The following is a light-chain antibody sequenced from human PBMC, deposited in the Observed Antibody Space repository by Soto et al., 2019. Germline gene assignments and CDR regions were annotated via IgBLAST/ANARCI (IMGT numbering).Light chain of an antibody. CDR2: EVS. CDR1: SSDIGGYNS. J-gene: IGLJ1*01. V-gene: IGLV2-14*03. Sequence: QSVLTQSPSASGSPGQSVTISCTGTSSDIGGYNSVSWYQQHPGKGPKLMIYEVSNRPSGVSNRFSGSKSGNTATLTISGLQAEDEADYYCSSYTSTTTRVFGTGTKVTVL. CDR3: SSYTSTTTRV.